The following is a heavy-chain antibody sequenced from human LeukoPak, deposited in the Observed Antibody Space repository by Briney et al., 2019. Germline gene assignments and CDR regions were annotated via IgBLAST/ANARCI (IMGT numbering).Heavy chain of an antibody. CDR1: GGSISSYY. J-gene: IGHJ2*01. CDR3: ARVFYYGSGTFDL. Sequence: SETLSLTCTVSGGSISSYYWNWIRQPPGKGLEWIGYIYYSGSTNYNPSLRSRVTISVDTSKNQFSLKLSSVTAADTAVYYCARVFYYGSGTFDLWGRGTLVTVSS. D-gene: IGHD3-10*01. CDR2: IYYSGST. V-gene: IGHV4-59*01.